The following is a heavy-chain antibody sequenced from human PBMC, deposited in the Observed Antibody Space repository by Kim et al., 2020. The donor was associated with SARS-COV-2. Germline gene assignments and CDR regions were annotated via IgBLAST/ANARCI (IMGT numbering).Heavy chain of an antibody. V-gene: IGHV4-61*01. CDR3: ARTSVTYCSGGSCTPEFDY. J-gene: IGHJ4*02. CDR1: GGSVSSGSYY. Sequence: SETLSLTYTVSGGSVSSGSYYWSWIRQPPGKGLEWIGYIYYSGSTNYNPSLKSRVTISVDTSKNQFSLKLSSVTAADTAVYYCARTSVTYCSGGSCTPEFDYWGQGTLVTVSS. D-gene: IGHD2-15*01. CDR2: IYYSGST.